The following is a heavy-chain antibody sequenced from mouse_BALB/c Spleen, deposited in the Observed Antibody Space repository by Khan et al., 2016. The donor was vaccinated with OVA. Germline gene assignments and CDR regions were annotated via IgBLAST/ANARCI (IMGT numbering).Heavy chain of an antibody. CDR2: INPSNGYT. V-gene: IGHV1-4*01. CDR3: ARGVYGSRGAWFAY. CDR1: GYTFTSYT. Sequence: VQLQQSGAELARPGASVKMSCKASGYTFTSYTIHWIKLRPGQGLEWIGYINPSNGYTNYNQKFRDKATLTADKSSTTAYMELRSLTSEDTAVYYCARGVYGSRGAWFAYWGQGTLVTVSA. D-gene: IGHD1-1*01. J-gene: IGHJ3*01.